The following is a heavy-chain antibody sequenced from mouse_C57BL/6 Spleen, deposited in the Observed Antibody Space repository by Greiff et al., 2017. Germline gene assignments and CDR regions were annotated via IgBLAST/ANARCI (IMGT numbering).Heavy chain of an antibody. J-gene: IGHJ1*03. CDR1: GYTFTSYW. Sequence: VQLQQSGAELVRPGSSVKLSCKASGYTFTSYWMHWVKQRPIQGLEWIGNIDPSDSETHYNQKFKDKATLTVDKSSSTAYMQLSSLTSEDSAVYYCARRYYGSSSWYFDVWGTGTTVTVSS. V-gene: IGHV1-52*01. CDR3: ARRYYGSSSWYFDV. D-gene: IGHD1-1*01. CDR2: IDPSDSET.